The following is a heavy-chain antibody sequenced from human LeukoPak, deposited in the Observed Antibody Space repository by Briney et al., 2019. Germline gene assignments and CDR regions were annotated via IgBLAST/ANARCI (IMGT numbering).Heavy chain of an antibody. CDR2: ISLRGRT. CDR3: SRESGPYCPFRQ. V-gene: IGHV4-4*02. J-gene: IGHJ4*02. CDR1: GRSITTTNF. D-gene: IGHD1-26*01. Sequence: PSETLSLTCGVSGRSITTTNFWSWVRQPPGGGLEWIGEISLRGRTQYNPSLKSRANISINESKNHLYLSLASVTAGETAVYYCSRESGPYCPFRQWGQGTLVAVTS.